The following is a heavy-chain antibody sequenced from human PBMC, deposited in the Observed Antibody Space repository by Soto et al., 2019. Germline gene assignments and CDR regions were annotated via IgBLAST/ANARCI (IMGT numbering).Heavy chain of an antibody. Sequence: ASVKVSCKASGYTFTSYYMHWVRQAPGQGLEWMGIINPSGGSTSYAQKFQGRVTMTRDTSTSTVYMELSSLRSEDTAVYYCARGVVVPAAIGGRVDDAFDIWGQGTMVTVS. D-gene: IGHD2-2*02. CDR1: GYTFTSYY. V-gene: IGHV1-46*03. CDR2: INPSGGST. J-gene: IGHJ3*02. CDR3: ARGVVVPAAIGGRVDDAFDI.